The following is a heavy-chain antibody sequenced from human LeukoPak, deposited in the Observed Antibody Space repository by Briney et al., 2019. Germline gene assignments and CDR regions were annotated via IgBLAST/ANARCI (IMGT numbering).Heavy chain of an antibody. CDR2: MNPNSGNT. CDR3: ARAGSGWYEANLDY. V-gene: IGHV1-8*02. Sequence: ASVKVSCKASGYTFTNYYMHWVRQATGQGLEWMGWMNPNSGNTGYAQKFQGRATMTRNTSISTAYMELSSLGSEDTAVYYCARAGSGWYEANLDYWGQGTLVTVSS. J-gene: IGHJ4*02. D-gene: IGHD6-19*01. CDR1: GYTFTNYY.